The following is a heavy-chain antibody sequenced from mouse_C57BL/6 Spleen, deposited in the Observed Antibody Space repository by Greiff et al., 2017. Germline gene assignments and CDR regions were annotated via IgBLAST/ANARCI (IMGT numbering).Heavy chain of an antibody. Sequence: QVQLQQSGPELVKPGASVKISCKASGYAFSSSWMNWVKQRPGKGLGWIGRIYPGDGDTNYNGKFKGKATLTADKSSSTAYMQLSSLTSEDSAVYFCARGTAQAPAWFAYWGQGTLVTVSA. CDR3: ARGTAQAPAWFAY. D-gene: IGHD3-2*02. CDR1: GYAFSSSW. J-gene: IGHJ3*01. CDR2: IYPGDGDT. V-gene: IGHV1-82*01.